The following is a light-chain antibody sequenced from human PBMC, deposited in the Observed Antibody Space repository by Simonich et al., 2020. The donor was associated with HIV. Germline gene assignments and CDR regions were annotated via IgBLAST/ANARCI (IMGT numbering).Light chain of an antibody. Sequence: DIQMTQSPSSLSASVGDRVTITCQASQDINNYLNWYQQKPGKAPKLLLYDASNLKTGVPSRFSGSGSGTDFSFTISSLQPEDFATYYCQQANSFPYTFGQGTKLEIK. J-gene: IGKJ2*01. CDR2: DAS. CDR3: QQANSFPYT. CDR1: QDINNY. V-gene: IGKV1-33*01.